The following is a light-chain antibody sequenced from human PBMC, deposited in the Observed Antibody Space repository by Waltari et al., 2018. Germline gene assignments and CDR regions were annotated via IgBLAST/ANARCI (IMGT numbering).Light chain of an antibody. Sequence: QSVLTQPPSASGTPGQRVTISCSGSTSNIGANLVYWYQQLPGMAPKLLIYSNNQRPSGVPDLFSDSKSGTSASLAISGLRSEDEADYYCAAWDDRVRGRVFGGGTKLTVL. J-gene: IGLJ3*02. CDR3: AAWDDRVRGRV. CDR1: TSNIGANL. V-gene: IGLV1-47*02. CDR2: SNN.